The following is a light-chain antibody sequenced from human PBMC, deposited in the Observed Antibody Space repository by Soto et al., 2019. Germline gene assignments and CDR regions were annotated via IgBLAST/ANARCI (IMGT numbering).Light chain of an antibody. CDR3: LQDYTYPYT. CDR1: QAIRND. CDR2: AVS. V-gene: IGKV1-6*01. Sequence: AIQMTQSPSSLSASVGDRVTITCRASQAIRNDLGWYQQKPGRAPKLLIFAVSHLESGVPSRFSGSGSGSDFSLTISSLPPEDFATYYCLQDYTYPYTFGQGTKLEIK. J-gene: IGKJ2*01.